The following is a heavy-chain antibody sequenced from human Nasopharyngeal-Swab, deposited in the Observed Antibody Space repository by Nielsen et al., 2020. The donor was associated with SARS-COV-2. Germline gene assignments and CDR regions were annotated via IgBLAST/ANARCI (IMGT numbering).Heavy chain of an antibody. J-gene: IGHJ4*02. Sequence: GMALVWIGSIYYSGSTYYNPSLKSRVTISVDTSKNQFSLKLSSVTAAGTAVYYCARPGYDSSGYTSYFDYWGQGTLVTVSS. V-gene: IGHV4-39*01. CDR2: IYYSGST. D-gene: IGHD3-22*01. CDR3: ARPGYDSSGYTSYFDY.